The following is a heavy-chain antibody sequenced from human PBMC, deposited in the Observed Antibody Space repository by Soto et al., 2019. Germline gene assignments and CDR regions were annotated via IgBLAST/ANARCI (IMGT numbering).Heavy chain of an antibody. CDR2: ISGSGGST. V-gene: IGHV3-23*01. Sequence: EVQLLESGGGLVQPGGSLRLSCAASGFTFSSYAMSWVRQAPGKRLEWVSAISGSGGSTYYADSVKGRFTISRDNSKNTLYLQMNSLRAEDTAVYYCANAIMITFGGVIGLDAFDLWGQGTMVTVSS. D-gene: IGHD3-16*02. J-gene: IGHJ3*01. CDR3: ANAIMITFGGVIGLDAFDL. CDR1: GFTFSSYA.